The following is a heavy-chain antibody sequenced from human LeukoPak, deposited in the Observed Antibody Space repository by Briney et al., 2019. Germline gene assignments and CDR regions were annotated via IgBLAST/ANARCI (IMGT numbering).Heavy chain of an antibody. D-gene: IGHD3-3*01. CDR3: ARSRAYDFWSGPTSY. V-gene: IGHV3-64*01. J-gene: IGHJ4*02. CDR2: ISSNGGST. CDR1: GFTFSSYA. Sequence: GGSLRLSCAASGFTFSSYAMHWVRQAPGKGLEYVSAISSNGGSTYYANSVKGRFTISRDNSKNTLYLQMGSLRAEDMAVYYCARSRAYDFWSGPTSYWGQGTLVTVSS.